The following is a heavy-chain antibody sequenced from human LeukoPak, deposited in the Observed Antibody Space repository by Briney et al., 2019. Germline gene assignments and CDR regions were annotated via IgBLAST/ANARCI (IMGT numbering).Heavy chain of an antibody. CDR2: ISGSGGST. CDR3: AKGRDSSGYSLTPFDY. Sequence: PGGSLRLSCAASGFTFSSYAMSWVRQAPGKGLEGVSAISGSGGSTYYADSVKGRFTISRDNSKNTLYLQMNSLRAEDTAIYYCAKGRDSSGYSLTPFDYWGQGTLVTVSS. J-gene: IGHJ4*02. D-gene: IGHD3-22*01. CDR1: GFTFSSYA. V-gene: IGHV3-23*01.